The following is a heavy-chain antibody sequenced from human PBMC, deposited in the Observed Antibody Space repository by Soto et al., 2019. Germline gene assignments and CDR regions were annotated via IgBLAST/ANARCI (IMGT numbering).Heavy chain of an antibody. CDR2: IWYDGSNK. D-gene: IGHD2-8*01. CDR3: ARSIAGYCTNGVCIPHPYFDY. J-gene: IGHJ4*02. CDR1: GFTFSSYG. V-gene: IGHV3-33*01. Sequence: HPGGSLRLSCAASGFTFSSYGMHWVRQAPGKGLEWVAVIWYDGSNKYYADSVKGRFTISRDNSKNTLYLQMNSLRAEDTAVYYCARSIAGYCTNGVCIPHPYFDYWGQGTLVTVSS.